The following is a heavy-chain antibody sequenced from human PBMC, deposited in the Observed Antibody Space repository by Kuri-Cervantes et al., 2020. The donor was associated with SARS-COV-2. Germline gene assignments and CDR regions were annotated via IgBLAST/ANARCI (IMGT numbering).Heavy chain of an antibody. J-gene: IGHJ3*02. Sequence: GESLKISCAASGFTFSSYSMNWVRQAPGKGLEWVSSISSSSYICYADSVKGRFTISRDNAKNSLYLQMNSLRAEDTAVYYCAFPISGWYGGAFDIWGQGTMVTVSS. CDR1: GFTFSSYS. V-gene: IGHV3-21*01. CDR3: AFPISGWYGGAFDI. D-gene: IGHD6-19*01. CDR2: ISSSSYI.